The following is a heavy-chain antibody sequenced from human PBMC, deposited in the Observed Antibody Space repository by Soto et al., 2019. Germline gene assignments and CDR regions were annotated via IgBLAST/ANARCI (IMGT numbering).Heavy chain of an antibody. CDR3: ARQFGVDGASWFDP. CDR1: GFTVSRNY. Sequence: EVQLVESGGGLVQPGGSLRLSCAASGFTVSRNYMSWVRQAPGKGLEWVSVIYSGGSTYYADSVKGRFTISRDNSKNTVYPQMNSLRAEGAAVYYCARQFGVDGASWFDPWGQGTLVTVSS. D-gene: IGHD3-3*01. CDR2: IYSGGST. J-gene: IGHJ5*02. V-gene: IGHV3-66*04.